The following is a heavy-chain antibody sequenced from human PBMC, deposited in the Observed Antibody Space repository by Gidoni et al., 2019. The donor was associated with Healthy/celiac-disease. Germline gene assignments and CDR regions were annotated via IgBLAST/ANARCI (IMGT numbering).Heavy chain of an antibody. D-gene: IGHD4-4*01. J-gene: IGHJ4*02. CDR1: GFTFSSYA. CDR2: ISGSGGST. V-gene: IGHV3-23*01. CDR3: AKNQTSYSPTDFDY. Sequence: EVQLLESGGGLVQPGGSLRLSCAASGFTFSSYAMNWVRQAPGKGLEWVSAISGSGGSTYYADSVKGRFTISRNNSKNTLYLQMNNLRAEDTAVYYCAKNQTSYSPTDFDYWGQGTLVTVSS.